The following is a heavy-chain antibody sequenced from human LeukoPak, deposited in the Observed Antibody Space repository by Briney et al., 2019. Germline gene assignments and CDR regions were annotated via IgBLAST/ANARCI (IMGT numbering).Heavy chain of an antibody. CDR3: AKVGYDYGDLFNWFDP. D-gene: IGHD4-17*01. V-gene: IGHV3-48*01. CDR1: GFTFSSYS. Sequence: HPGGSLRLSCAASGFTFSSYSMNWVRQAPGKGLEWFSYIGSGGTTIFYADSVKGRFTISRDNSKNTLYLQMNSLRAEDTAVYYCAKVGYDYGDLFNWFDPWGQGTLVTVSS. J-gene: IGHJ5*02. CDR2: IGSGGTTI.